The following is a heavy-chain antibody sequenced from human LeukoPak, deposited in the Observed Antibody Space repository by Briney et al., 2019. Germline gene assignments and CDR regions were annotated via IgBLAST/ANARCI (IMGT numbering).Heavy chain of an antibody. CDR1: GFTFSSYA. Sequence: GGSLRLSCAASGFTFSSYAMSWVRQAPGKGLEWVSAISGSGGSTYYADSVKGRFTISRDNSKNTLYLQMNSLRAEDTAVYYCAKDPALSDCSSTSCYPDYCGQGTLVTVSS. J-gene: IGHJ4*02. CDR2: ISGSGGST. D-gene: IGHD2-2*01. V-gene: IGHV3-23*01. CDR3: AKDPALSDCSSTSCYPDY.